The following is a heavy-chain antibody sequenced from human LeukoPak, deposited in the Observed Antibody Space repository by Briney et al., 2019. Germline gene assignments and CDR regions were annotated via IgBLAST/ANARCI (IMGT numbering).Heavy chain of an antibody. V-gene: IGHV4-59*01. CDR3: ARAMDYYYYYYMDV. CDR2: IYYSGST. CDR1: GGSISSYC. Sequence: SETLSLTCTVSGGSISSYCCSWIRQPPRQGLERIGYIYYSGSTNYNPSLKSRVTISVDTSKTQFSLKLSSVTAADTAVYYCARAMDYYYYYYMDVWGKGTTVTISS. J-gene: IGHJ6*03. D-gene: IGHD3-10*01.